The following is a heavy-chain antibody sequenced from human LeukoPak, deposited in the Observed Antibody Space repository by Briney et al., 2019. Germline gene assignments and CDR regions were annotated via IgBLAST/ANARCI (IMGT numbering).Heavy chain of an antibody. D-gene: IGHD3-22*01. J-gene: IGHJ4*02. CDR2: LYYSGST. Sequence: SETLSLTCTVSGASISSSSDYWDWIRQPPGKGLEWIGSLYYSGSTYYSPSLKSRVTISVDTSKNQFSLKLSSVTAADTAVYYCARHMYDRSGRPFDYWGQGTLVTVSS. CDR3: ARHMYDRSGRPFDY. CDR1: GASISSSSDY. V-gene: IGHV4-39*01.